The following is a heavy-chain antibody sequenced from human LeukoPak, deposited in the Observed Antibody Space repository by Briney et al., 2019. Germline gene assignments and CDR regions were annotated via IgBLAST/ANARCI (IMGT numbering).Heavy chain of an antibody. Sequence: SETLSLTCTVSGGSISSSSYYWGWIRQPPGKGLEWIGSIYYSGSTYYNPSLKSRVTISVDTSKNQFSLKLSSVTAADTAVYYCAREITGTTSGWFDPWGQGTLVTVSS. D-gene: IGHD1-7*01. CDR2: IYYSGST. CDR1: GGSISSSSYY. CDR3: AREITGTTSGWFDP. J-gene: IGHJ5*02. V-gene: IGHV4-39*07.